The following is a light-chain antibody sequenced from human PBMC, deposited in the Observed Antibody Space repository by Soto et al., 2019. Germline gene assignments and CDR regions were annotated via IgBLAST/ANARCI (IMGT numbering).Light chain of an antibody. CDR1: SSDVGNYNV. V-gene: IGLV2-23*01. CDR2: EGT. CDR3: CSYAGSDTYV. J-gene: IGLJ1*01. Sequence: QSVLTQPASVSESPGQSITISCTGTSSDVGNYNVVSWYQHHPGRAPKVLIYEGTKRPSGVSNRFSGSTSGNVASLTISGLQAEDEANYYCCSYAGSDTYVFGTGTKVTV.